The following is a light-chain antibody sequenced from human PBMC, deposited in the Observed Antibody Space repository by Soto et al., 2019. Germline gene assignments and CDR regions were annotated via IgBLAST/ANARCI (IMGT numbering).Light chain of an antibody. CDR3: QQYGSSPRT. V-gene: IGKV3-20*01. J-gene: IGKJ1*01. Sequence: EIVLTQSPGTLSLSTGERATLSCRASQSVSSSYLAWYQQKPGQAPRLLIYGVSSRATGIPDRFSGSGSGTDFTLTISRLEPEDFAVYYCQQYGSSPRTFGQGTKVEIK. CDR1: QSVSSSY. CDR2: GVS.